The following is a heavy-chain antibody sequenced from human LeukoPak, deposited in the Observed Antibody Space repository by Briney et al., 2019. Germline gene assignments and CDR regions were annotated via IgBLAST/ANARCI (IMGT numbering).Heavy chain of an antibody. V-gene: IGHV1-69*13. D-gene: IGHD2-2*01. Sequence: SVKVSCEASGGTFSSYAISWVRQAPGQGLEWMGGIIPIFGTANYAQKFQGRVTITADESTSTAYMELSSLRSEDTAVYYCARGYCSSTSCYPPYYFDYWGQGTLVTVSS. CDR2: IIPIFGTA. CDR3: ARGYCSSTSCYPPYYFDY. CDR1: GGTFSSYA. J-gene: IGHJ4*02.